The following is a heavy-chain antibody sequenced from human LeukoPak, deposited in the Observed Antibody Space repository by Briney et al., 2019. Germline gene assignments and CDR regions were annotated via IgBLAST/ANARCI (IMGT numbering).Heavy chain of an antibody. Sequence: ASVKVSCKASGYTFTSYYMHWVRQAPGQGLEWMGIINPSGGSTSYAQKFQGRVTMTTDTSTSTAYMELRSLRSDDTAVYYCARSAAGPPNDYWGQGTLVTVSS. J-gene: IGHJ4*02. CDR1: GYTFTSYY. CDR2: INPSGGST. V-gene: IGHV1-46*01. CDR3: ARSAAGPPNDY. D-gene: IGHD6-13*01.